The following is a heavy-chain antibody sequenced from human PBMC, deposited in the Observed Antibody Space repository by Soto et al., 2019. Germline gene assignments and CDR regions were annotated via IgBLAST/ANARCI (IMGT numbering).Heavy chain of an antibody. CDR3: AKDGGPLYCNSPGCSAKHFDY. V-gene: IGHV3-30*18. CDR1: GYSFRNHA. D-gene: IGHD2-2*01. J-gene: IGHJ4*02. Sequence: GGSLRLCCAASGYSFRNHAMHWVRQAQGKGLEWLAIISYDGDNEYYADSVRGRFTISRDNSKNTLYLQTNNLRHEDTAVYYCAKDGGPLYCNSPGCSAKHFDYWGQGTLVTVSS. CDR2: ISYDGDNE.